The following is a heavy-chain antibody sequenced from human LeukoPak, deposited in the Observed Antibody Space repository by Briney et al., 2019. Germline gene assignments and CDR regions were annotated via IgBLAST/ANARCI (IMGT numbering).Heavy chain of an antibody. CDR3: ARDLGSGYCSGGSCYEGDY. CDR2: IIPIFGTA. J-gene: IGHJ4*02. CDR1: GGTFSSYA. V-gene: IGHV1-69*01. D-gene: IGHD2-15*01. Sequence: SVKVSCKASGGTFSSYAISWVRQAPGQGLEWMGGIIPIFGTANYAQKFQGRVTITADESTSTAYMELSSLRSEDTAAYYCARDLGSGYCSGGSCYEGDYWGQGTLVTVSS.